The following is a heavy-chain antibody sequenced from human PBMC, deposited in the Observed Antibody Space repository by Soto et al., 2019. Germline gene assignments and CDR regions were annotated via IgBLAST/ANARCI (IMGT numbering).Heavy chain of an antibody. V-gene: IGHV3-15*07. J-gene: IGHJ4*02. CDR2: IKSKAGGGTA. Sequence: EEHLVESGGGLVKPGGSLRLSCAASGFSFSAAWMKWVRQAPGKGLEWVGRIKSKAGGGTADYAAPVKGRFTILREDSRNTLYLQMNSLKTEDTGVYDFTHQGDYYERLDSWGQGTLVTVSS. D-gene: IGHD3-22*01. CDR1: GFSFSAAW. CDR3: THQGDYYERLDS.